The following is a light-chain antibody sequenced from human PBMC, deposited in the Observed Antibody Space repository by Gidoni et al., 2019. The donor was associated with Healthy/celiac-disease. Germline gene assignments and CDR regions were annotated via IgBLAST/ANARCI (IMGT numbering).Light chain of an antibody. CDR2: DAS. J-gene: IGKJ1*01. V-gene: IGKV3-11*01. CDR3: QQRSNWLKT. CDR1: QSVSSY. Sequence: PATLSLSPGERATLSCRASQSVSSYLAWYQQKPGQAPRLLIYDASNRATGIPARFSGSGSGTDFTLTISSLEPEDFAVYYCQQRSNWLKTFXQXTKLEIK.